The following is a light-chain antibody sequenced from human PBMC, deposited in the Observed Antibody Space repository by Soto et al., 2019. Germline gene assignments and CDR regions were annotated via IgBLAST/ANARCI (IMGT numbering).Light chain of an antibody. CDR3: SSYTSGSTFYV. J-gene: IGLJ1*01. Sequence: QSALTQPASVSGSPGQSITISCTGTSSDIGGYNYVSWYQHHPGKAPKLMIFDVSNRPSGVSNRFSGSKSGNTASMTISGFQAEDEADYYCSSYTSGSTFYVFGTGTKVTVL. CDR1: SSDIGGYNY. V-gene: IGLV2-14*03. CDR2: DVS.